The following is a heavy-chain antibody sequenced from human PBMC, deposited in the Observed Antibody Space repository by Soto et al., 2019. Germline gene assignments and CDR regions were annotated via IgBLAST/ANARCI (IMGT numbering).Heavy chain of an antibody. J-gene: IGHJ6*02. CDR3: ARGITIRGYYYHGMDV. CDR2: IYPGDSDT. Sequence: PGESLKISCKGSGYSFTSYWIGWVRQMPGKGLEWMGIIYPGDSDTRYSPSFQGQVTISADKSISTAYLQWSSLKASDTAMYYCARGITIRGYYYHGMDVWGQGTTVTVSS. CDR1: GYSFTSYW. V-gene: IGHV5-51*01. D-gene: IGHD3-9*01.